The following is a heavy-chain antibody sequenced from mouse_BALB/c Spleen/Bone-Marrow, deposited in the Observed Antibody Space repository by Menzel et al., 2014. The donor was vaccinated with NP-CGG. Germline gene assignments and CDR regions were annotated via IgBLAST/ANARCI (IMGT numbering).Heavy chain of an antibody. Sequence: VPLQQPGAELVKPGASVKLSCTASGFNIKDTYMHWVKQRPEQGLEWIGRIDPANGNTKYDPKFQGKATITADTSSNTAYLQLSSLTSEDTAVYYCARWEYYAMDYWGQGTSGTVSS. CDR2: IDPANGNT. CDR3: ARWEYYAMDY. D-gene: IGHD4-1*01. J-gene: IGHJ4*01. CDR1: GFNIKDTY. V-gene: IGHV14-3*02.